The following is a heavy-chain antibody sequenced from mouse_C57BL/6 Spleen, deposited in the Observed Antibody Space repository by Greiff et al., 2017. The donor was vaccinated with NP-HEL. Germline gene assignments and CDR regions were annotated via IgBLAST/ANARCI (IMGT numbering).Heavy chain of an antibody. Sequence: VQLQQPGAELVRPRSSVKLSCKASGYTFTSYWMDWVKQRPGQGLEWIGNIYPSDSETHYNQKFKDKATLTVDKSSSTAYMQLSSLTSEDSAVYYCARSYGSSSAWFAYWGQGTLVTVSA. J-gene: IGHJ3*01. CDR1: GYTFTSYW. D-gene: IGHD1-1*01. CDR2: IYPSDSET. CDR3: ARSYGSSSAWFAY. V-gene: IGHV1-61*01.